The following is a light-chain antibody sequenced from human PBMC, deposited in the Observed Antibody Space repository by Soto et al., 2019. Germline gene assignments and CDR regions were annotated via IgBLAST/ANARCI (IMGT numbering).Light chain of an antibody. J-gene: IGKJ2*01. CDR2: DVS. CDR1: QSVNSN. Sequence: EIVMAQSPANLSVSPGERARLSCRASQSVNSNLAWYQQKPGQAPRLLIYDVSTRATGIPARFSGSGSGTDFTLTISSLQSEDFAVYYCQQYDKWPPYTFGQGTKLEIK. CDR3: QQYDKWPPYT. V-gene: IGKV3-15*01.